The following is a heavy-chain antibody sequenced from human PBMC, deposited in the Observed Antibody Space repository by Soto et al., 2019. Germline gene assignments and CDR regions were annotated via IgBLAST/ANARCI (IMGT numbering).Heavy chain of an antibody. CDR3: ARRVGAAGTLFDY. J-gene: IGHJ4*02. V-gene: IGHV4-31*03. CDR2: ISYSGST. CDR1: GVSVSSAGYY. D-gene: IGHD6-13*01. Sequence: TLSLTCTVTGVSVSSAGYYWTWIRQHPGKGLEWIGYISYSGSTYYNPSLKSRVTISVDTSKNQFSLKLSSVTAAGTAVYYCARRVGAAGTLFDYWGQGTLVTVSS.